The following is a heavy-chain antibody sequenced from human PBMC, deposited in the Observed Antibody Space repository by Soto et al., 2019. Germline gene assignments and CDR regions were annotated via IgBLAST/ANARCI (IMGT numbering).Heavy chain of an antibody. Sequence: GGSLRLSCAASGFTFDDYAMHWVRQAPGKGLEWVSGISWNSGSIGYADSVKGRFTISRDNAKNSLYLQMNSLRAEDTALYYCAKDKVSMELELPWFDPWGQGTLVTVSS. V-gene: IGHV3-9*01. CDR2: ISWNSGSI. J-gene: IGHJ5*02. D-gene: IGHD1-7*01. CDR1: GFTFDDYA. CDR3: AKDKVSMELELPWFDP.